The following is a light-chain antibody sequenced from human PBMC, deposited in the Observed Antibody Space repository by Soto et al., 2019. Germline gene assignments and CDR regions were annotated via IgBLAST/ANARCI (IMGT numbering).Light chain of an antibody. CDR3: QQYNSWPQA. CDR2: GTS. CDR1: QSVSSSY. J-gene: IGKJ1*01. V-gene: IGKV3-15*01. Sequence: EILLTQSPGPLSFSPGERATPSCRASQSVSSSYLAWYQQKPGQAPRLLIYGTSARATGIPATFSGSGSGTEFTLTISNLQPEDLAVYYCQQYNSWPQAFGQGTKVDIK.